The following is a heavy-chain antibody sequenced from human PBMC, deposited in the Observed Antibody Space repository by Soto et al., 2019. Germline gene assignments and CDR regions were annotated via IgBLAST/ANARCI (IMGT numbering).Heavy chain of an antibody. CDR2: IRNKANSYTT. CDR3: TRAGILTTPYYFDY. Sequence: EVQLVESGGSLVQPEGSLRLSCVASGFTFSDHYMDWVRQAPGKGLEWVGRIRNKANSYTTEYAASVKGRFTISRDDSRYSLYLQMNSLKTEDTAMYYCTRAGILTTPYYFDYWGQGTWVTVSS. D-gene: IGHD2-21*01. V-gene: IGHV3-72*01. J-gene: IGHJ4*02. CDR1: GFTFSDHY.